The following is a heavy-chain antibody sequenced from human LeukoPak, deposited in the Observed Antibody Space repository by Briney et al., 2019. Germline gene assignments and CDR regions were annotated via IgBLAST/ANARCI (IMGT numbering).Heavy chain of an antibody. CDR3: ARRYYGSGSSIDY. Sequence: SETLSLTCTLSGGSISTYYWSWIRQPPGKGLEWIGEINHSGSTNYNPSLKSRVTISVDTSKNQFSLKLSSVTAADTAVYYCARRYYGSGSSIDYWGQGTLVTVSS. J-gene: IGHJ4*02. D-gene: IGHD3-10*01. V-gene: IGHV4-34*01. CDR2: INHSGST. CDR1: GGSISTYY.